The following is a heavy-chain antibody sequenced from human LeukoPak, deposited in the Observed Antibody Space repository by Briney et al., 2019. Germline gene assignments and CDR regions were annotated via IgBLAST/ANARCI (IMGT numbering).Heavy chain of an antibody. Sequence: GESLKISCKGSGYSFTSYWIGWVRQMPGKGLEWMGIIYPGDSDTRYSPSLQAQVPMSADKSISTAYLQWSSLKASDTAIYYCARRSTPPYYYDSSGYLGAFDIWGQGTMVTVSS. D-gene: IGHD3-22*01. J-gene: IGHJ3*02. CDR1: GYSFTSYW. CDR3: ARRSTPPYYYDSSGYLGAFDI. CDR2: IYPGDSDT. V-gene: IGHV5-51*01.